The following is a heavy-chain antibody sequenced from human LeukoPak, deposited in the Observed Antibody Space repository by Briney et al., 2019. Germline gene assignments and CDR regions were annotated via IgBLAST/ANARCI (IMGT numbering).Heavy chain of an antibody. CDR3: TKEYNSKGFFDY. J-gene: IGHJ4*02. CDR1: GFSFSTHS. D-gene: IGHD6-13*01. Sequence: GGSLRLSCAAPGFSFSTHSMSWVRQVPGKGLEWVSAISGSGGNTYYADSLKGRFTISRDNSKNTLYLQMNSLRAEDTAVYFCTKEYNSKGFFDYWGQGTLVSVSS. V-gene: IGHV3-23*01. CDR2: ISGSGGNT.